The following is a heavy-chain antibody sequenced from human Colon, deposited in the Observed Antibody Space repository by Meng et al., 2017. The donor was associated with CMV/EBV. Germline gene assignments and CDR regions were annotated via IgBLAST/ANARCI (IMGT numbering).Heavy chain of an antibody. CDR1: GGSMGNYY. CDR2: IYYSGTT. V-gene: IGHV4-59*01. Sequence: GSLRLSCTVSGGSMGNYYWSWVRQSPGKGLEWIGYIYYSGTTNYSPSLKSRATISLDTSKNQFSLTLNSLTAADTALYYCARRHYGSGSFLHYWGQGLLVTVSS. CDR3: ARRHYGSGSFLHY. J-gene: IGHJ4*02. D-gene: IGHD3-10*01.